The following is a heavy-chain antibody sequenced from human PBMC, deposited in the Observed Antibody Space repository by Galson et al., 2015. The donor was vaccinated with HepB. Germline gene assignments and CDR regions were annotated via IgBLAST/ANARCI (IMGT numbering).Heavy chain of an antibody. CDR3: ARDLGIMAGVGY. Sequence: SLRLSCAAPGFTFSSYAMHWVRQAPGKGLEWVAVISYDGSNKYYADSVKGRFTISRDNSKNTLYLQMNSLRAEDTAVYYCARDLGIMAGVGYWGQGTLVTVSS. D-gene: IGHD3-16*01. CDR1: GFTFSSYA. CDR2: ISYDGSNK. J-gene: IGHJ4*02. V-gene: IGHV3-30-3*01.